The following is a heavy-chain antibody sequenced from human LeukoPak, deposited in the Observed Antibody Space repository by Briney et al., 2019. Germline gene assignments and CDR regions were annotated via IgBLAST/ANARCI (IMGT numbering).Heavy chain of an antibody. J-gene: IGHJ3*02. CDR3: ARDLSPWETRNPDAFDI. V-gene: IGHV3-23*01. CDR1: GLTFSNSG. Sequence: PGGTLRLSCATSGLTFSNSGMSWVRQAPGKGLEWVSSIGGSNTNTYYADSVKGRFTISRDNSKSTAALQMSSLRVEDTAVYYCARDLSPWETRNPDAFDIWGQGTMVTVSS. CDR2: IGGSNTNT. D-gene: IGHD1-14*01.